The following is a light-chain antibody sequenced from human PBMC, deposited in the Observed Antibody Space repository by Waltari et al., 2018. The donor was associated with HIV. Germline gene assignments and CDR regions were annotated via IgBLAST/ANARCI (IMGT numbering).Light chain of an antibody. V-gene: IGLV3-25*03. CDR1: ALPKQY. J-gene: IGLJ3*02. CDR3: QSADSSGTYPWL. Sequence: SYELTQPPSVSVSPGQTARITCSGDALPKQYAYWYQQKPGQAPVLVIYEDNERPSGIPERFSGSSSGTTVTLTISGVQAEDEADYYCQSADSSGTYPWLFGGGTKLTVL. CDR2: EDN.